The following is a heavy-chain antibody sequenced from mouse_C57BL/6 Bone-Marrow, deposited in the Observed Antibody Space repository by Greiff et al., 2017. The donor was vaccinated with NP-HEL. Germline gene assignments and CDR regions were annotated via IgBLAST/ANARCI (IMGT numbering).Heavy chain of an antibody. V-gene: IGHV1-84*01. CDR3: GRQHRALNSMDY. D-gene: IGHD3-1*01. Sequence: QVQLQQSGPELVKPGASVKISCKASGYTFTDYYINWVKQRPGQGLEWIGLIYPGSGNTKYNEKFTGKTTLTVDTTSSTAYMQLSSLTSEDSAVYCCGRQHRALNSMDYWGRGNSVTVSS. CDR1: GYTFTDYY. CDR2: IYPGSGNT. J-gene: IGHJ4*01.